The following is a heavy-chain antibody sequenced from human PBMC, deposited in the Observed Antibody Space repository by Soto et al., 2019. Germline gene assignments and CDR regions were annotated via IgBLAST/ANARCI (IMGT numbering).Heavy chain of an antibody. CDR1: GGTFSSYA. V-gene: IGHV1-69*12. CDR2: IIPIFGTA. CDR3: AGHWGGDCYSLISYYCYGMDV. Sequence: QVQLVQSGAEVKKPGSSVKVSCKASGGTFSSYAISWVRQAPGQGLEWMGGIIPIFGTANYAQKFQGRVTITADDSTSTAYIELSSLRSEDSVVYYCAGHWGGDCYSLISYYCYGMDVWGQGTTVTVSS. D-gene: IGHD2-21*02. J-gene: IGHJ6*02.